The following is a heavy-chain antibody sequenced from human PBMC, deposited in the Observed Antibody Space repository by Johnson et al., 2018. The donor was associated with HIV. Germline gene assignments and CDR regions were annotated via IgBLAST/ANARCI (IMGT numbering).Heavy chain of an antibody. CDR2: ISSSGTTI. CDR3: AKETRDSRGAFDI. CDR1: GFTFRDYY. Sequence: QVQLLESGGGVVQPGRSLRLSCVVSGFTFRDYYMSWIRQAPGKGLEWVSYISSSGTTIYYADSVKGRFTISRDNSKNTLYLQMNSLRAEDTAVYYCAKETRDSRGAFDIWGQGTMVTVSS. D-gene: IGHD3-22*01. J-gene: IGHJ3*02. V-gene: IGHV3-11*04.